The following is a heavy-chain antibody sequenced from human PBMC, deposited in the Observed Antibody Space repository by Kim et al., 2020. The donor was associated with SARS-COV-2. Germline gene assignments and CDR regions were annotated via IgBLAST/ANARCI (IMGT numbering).Heavy chain of an antibody. CDR1: GFTFSSYS. J-gene: IGHJ6*02. D-gene: IGHD3-3*01. Sequence: GGSLRRSCAASGFTFSSYSMNWVRQAPGKGLEWVSSISSSSSYIYYADSVKGRFTISRDNAKNSLYLQMNSLRAEDTAVYYCARDRGITIFEVVISPDYYYAMDVWGQGTAVTVSS. CDR2: ISSSSSYI. CDR3: ARDRGITIFEVVISPDYYYAMDV. V-gene: IGHV3-21*01.